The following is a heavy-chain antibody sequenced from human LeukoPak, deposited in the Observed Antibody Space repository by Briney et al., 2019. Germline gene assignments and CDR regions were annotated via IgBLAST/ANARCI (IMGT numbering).Heavy chain of an antibody. CDR1: GFTFRSYG. J-gene: IGHJ4*02. CDR2: ISYDGSNK. D-gene: IGHD3-22*01. V-gene: IGHV3-30*18. CDR3: AKDLGYYDSSGYFDY. Sequence: GGSLRLSCAASGFTFRSYGMHWVRQAPGKGMEWVAVISYDGSNKYYADSVKGRFTISRDNSKNTLYLQMNSLRAEDTAVYYCAKDLGYYDSSGYFDYWGQGTLVTVSS.